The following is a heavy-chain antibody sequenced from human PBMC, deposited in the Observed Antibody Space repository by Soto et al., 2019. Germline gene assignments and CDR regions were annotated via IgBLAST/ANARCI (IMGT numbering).Heavy chain of an antibody. D-gene: IGHD2-8*01. CDR3: TTNGAPGLHYFDN. Sequence: ASVKVSCKASGYTFTNYGITWVRQAPGQGLEWMGWISAYNGDTHYTQRLQGRVTMTTDTSTSTAYMELRGLRSDDTAMYYCTTNGAPGLHYFDNWGQGTLVTVSS. CDR1: GYTFTNYG. CDR2: ISAYNGDT. V-gene: IGHV1-18*01. J-gene: IGHJ4*02.